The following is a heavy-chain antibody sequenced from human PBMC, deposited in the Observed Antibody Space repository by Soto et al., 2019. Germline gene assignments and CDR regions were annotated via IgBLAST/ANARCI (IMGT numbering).Heavy chain of an antibody. CDR2: IWYDGSNK. D-gene: IGHD1-26*01. V-gene: IGHV3-33*01. Sequence: QVQLVESGGGVVQPGRSLRLSCAASGFTFSSYGMHWVRQAPGKGLEWVAVIWYDGSNKYYADSVKGRFTISRDNSKNTLYLQMNSLRAEDTAVYYCARDLTRGWELRPLYGMDVWGQGTTVTVSS. J-gene: IGHJ6*02. CDR1: GFTFSSYG. CDR3: ARDLTRGWELRPLYGMDV.